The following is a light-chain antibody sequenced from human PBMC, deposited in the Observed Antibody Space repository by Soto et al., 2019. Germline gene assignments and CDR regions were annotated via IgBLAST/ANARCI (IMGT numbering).Light chain of an antibody. CDR1: QSVSSSY. J-gene: IGKJ4*01. Sequence: ELVFTQSPGTLSLSPGERATLSRRASQSVSSSYLAWYQQKPGQAPRLLIYGASSRATGIPDRFSGSGSGTDFTLTISRLEPEDFAVYYCQQYGSSLPLTFGGGTKVDIK. V-gene: IGKV3-20*01. CDR2: GAS. CDR3: QQYGSSLPLT.